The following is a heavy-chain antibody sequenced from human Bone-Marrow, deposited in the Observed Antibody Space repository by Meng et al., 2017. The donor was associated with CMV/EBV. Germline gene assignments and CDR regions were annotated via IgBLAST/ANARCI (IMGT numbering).Heavy chain of an antibody. CDR3: ARSFIAAADRFDP. CDR2: INHSGST. Sequence: SQTLSLTCAVYGGSFSGYYWSWIRQPPGKGLEWIGEINHSGSTNYNPSLMSRVTISVDTSKNQFSLKLSSVTAADTAVYYCARSFIAAADRFDPWGQGNLVTVSS. D-gene: IGHD6-13*01. V-gene: IGHV4-34*01. CDR1: GGSFSGYY. J-gene: IGHJ5*02.